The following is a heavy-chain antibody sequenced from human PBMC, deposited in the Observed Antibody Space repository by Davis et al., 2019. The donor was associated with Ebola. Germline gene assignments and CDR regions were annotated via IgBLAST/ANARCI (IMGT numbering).Heavy chain of an antibody. CDR1: GFTFSSYA. Sequence: PGGSPRLSCAASGFTFSSYAMHWVRQAPGKGLEWVAVISYDGSNKYYADSVKGRFTISRDNSKNTLYLQMNSLRAEDTAVYYCARGASGGRFDPWGQGTLVTVSS. J-gene: IGHJ5*02. D-gene: IGHD3-10*01. V-gene: IGHV3-30-3*01. CDR3: ARGASGGRFDP. CDR2: ISYDGSNK.